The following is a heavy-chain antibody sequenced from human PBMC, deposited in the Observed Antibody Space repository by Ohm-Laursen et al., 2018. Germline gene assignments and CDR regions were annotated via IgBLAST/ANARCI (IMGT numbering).Heavy chain of an antibody. Sequence: GSLRLSCAASGFTFSDYYMSWIRQAPGKGLEWVSYISSSGSTIYYADSVKGRFTISRDNAKNSLYLQMNSLRAEDTAVYYCARGWSFLTHYYYYGMDVWGQGTTVTVSS. CDR2: ISSSGSTI. J-gene: IGHJ6*02. CDR1: GFTFSDYY. V-gene: IGHV3-11*01. CDR3: ARGWSFLTHYYYYGMDV.